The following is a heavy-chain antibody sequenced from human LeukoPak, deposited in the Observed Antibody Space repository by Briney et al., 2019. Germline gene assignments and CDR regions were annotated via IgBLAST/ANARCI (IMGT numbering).Heavy chain of an antibody. D-gene: IGHD3-3*01. V-gene: IGHV3-21*01. J-gene: IGHJ4*02. CDR2: ISSSSSYI. Sequence: GGSLRLSCAASGFTFSSYSMNWVRQAPGKGLEWVSSISSSSSYIYYADSVKGRFTISRDNSKNTLYLQMNSLRAEDTAVYYCASLNYDFWSGYSGYFDYWGQGTLVTVSS. CDR1: GFTFSSYS. CDR3: ASLNYDFWSGYSGYFDY.